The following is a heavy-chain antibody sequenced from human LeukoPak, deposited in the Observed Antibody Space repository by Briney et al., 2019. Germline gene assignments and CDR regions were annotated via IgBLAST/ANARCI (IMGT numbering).Heavy chain of an antibody. Sequence: PSETLSLTGTVSGGSISSYYWSWIRQPPGKGLEWIGYIYYSGSTNYNPSLKSRVTISVDTSKNQFSLKLSSVTAADTAVYYCARAFVNDSSGYQFDYWGQGTLVTVS. CDR3: ARAFVNDSSGYQFDY. CDR2: IYYSGST. J-gene: IGHJ4*02. D-gene: IGHD3-22*01. CDR1: GGSISSYY. V-gene: IGHV4-59*01.